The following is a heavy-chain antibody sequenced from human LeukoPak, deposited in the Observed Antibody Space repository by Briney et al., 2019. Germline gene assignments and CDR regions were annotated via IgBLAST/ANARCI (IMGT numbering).Heavy chain of an antibody. J-gene: IGHJ5*02. CDR3: ARRGVVPAATRFDP. CDR2: IYHSGST. V-gene: IGHV4-4*02. CDR1: GGSISSSNW. D-gene: IGHD2-2*01. Sequence: SETLSLTCAVSGGSISSSNWWSWVRQPPGKGLEWIGEIYHSGSTNYNPSLKSRVTISVDKSKNQFSLKLSSVTAADTAVYYCARRGVVPAATRFDPWGQGTLVTVSS.